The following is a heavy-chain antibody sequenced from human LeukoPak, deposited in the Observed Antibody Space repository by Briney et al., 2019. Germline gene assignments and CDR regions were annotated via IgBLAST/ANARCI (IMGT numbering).Heavy chain of an antibody. CDR1: GHTLKDLS. CDR3: AADRGEHISGSGSYLGGFDV. J-gene: IGHJ3*01. D-gene: IGHD3-10*01. Sequence: ASVKVSCKVSGHTLKDLSMYWVRQAPGKGLEWMGGFDPEEAESTYAQKFQGRVTMTEDTSTDTAYMELSSLKSEDTAMYYCAADRGEHISGSGSYLGGFDVWGQGTMVTVSS. V-gene: IGHV1-24*01. CDR2: FDPEEAES.